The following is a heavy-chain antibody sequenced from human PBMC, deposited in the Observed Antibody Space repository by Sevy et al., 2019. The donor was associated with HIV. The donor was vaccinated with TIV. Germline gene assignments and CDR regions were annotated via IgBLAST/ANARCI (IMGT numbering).Heavy chain of an antibody. D-gene: IGHD3-10*01. V-gene: IGHV4-39*01. CDR2: ISYSEST. CDR1: DGSISSSNYY. CDR3: ARQKESLVRGVMRRGNWFDP. Sequence: SETLSLTCTVSDGSISSSNYYWGWIRQPPGKGLEWIGSISYSESTYYNPSLKSRVTMSVDTSKNQFSLKLYSVTAADTAVYYYARQKESLVRGVMRRGNWFDPWGQGTLVTVSS. J-gene: IGHJ5*02.